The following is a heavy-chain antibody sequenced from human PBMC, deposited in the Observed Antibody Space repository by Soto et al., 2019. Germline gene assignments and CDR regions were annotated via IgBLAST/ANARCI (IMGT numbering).Heavy chain of an antibody. V-gene: IGHV1-69*02. D-gene: IGHD3-22*01. CDR3: ARGATACDSAVQY. CDR2: IIPVLDKA. J-gene: IGHJ4*02. CDR1: GGTFSTYT. Sequence: QVQLVQSGAEVKKPGSSVKVSCKTSGGTFSTYTLSWVRQAAGQGLEWMGRIIPVLDKANYAQKFQGRVTMTVDRSTSTAYMELTSLRSEDTAIYYCARGATACDSAVQYWGLGTLVSVSS.